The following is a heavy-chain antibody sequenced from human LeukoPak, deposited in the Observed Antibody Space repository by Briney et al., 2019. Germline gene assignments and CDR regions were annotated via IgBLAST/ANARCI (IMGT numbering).Heavy chain of an antibody. Sequence: GGSLRLSCAASGFTFSSYSMNWVRQAPGMGLEWLSYISASRDITYYADSVKGRFTISRDNAKNSLYLQMNSLRAEDTAVYYCVRGSLASGVVVYYYYYLDVWGKGTTVTVSS. CDR1: GFTFSSYS. J-gene: IGHJ6*03. CDR2: ISASRDIT. D-gene: IGHD3-3*01. V-gene: IGHV3-48*01. CDR3: VRGSLASGVVVYYYYYLDV.